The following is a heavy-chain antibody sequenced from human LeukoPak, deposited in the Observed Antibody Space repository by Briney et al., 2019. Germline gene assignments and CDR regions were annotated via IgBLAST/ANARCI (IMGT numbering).Heavy chain of an antibody. J-gene: IGHJ3*02. D-gene: IGHD6-19*01. CDR2: INHSGST. CDR3: AGLIQWLVRGGAFDI. Sequence: PSETLSLTCAVYAGSFSGYYWSWIRQPPGKGLEWNGEINHSGSTNYNPSLKSRVTISVDTSKNQFSLKLSSVTAADTAAYYCAGLIQWLVRGGAFDIWGQGTMVTVSS. CDR1: AGSFSGYY. V-gene: IGHV4-34*01.